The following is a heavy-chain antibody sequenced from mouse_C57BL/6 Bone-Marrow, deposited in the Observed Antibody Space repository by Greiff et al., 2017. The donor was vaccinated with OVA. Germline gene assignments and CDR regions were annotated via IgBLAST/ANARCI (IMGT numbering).Heavy chain of an antibody. CDR3: ARSSSSYKDY. J-gene: IGHJ2*01. V-gene: IGHV1-64*01. CDR1: GYTFTSYW. CDR2: IHPNSGST. Sequence: QVQLKQPGAELVKPGASVKLSCKASGYTFTSYWMHWVKQRPGQGLEWIGMIHPNSGSTNYNEKFKSKATLTVDKSSSTAYMQLSSLTSEDSAVYYCARSSSSYKDYWGQGTTLTVSS. D-gene: IGHD1-1*01.